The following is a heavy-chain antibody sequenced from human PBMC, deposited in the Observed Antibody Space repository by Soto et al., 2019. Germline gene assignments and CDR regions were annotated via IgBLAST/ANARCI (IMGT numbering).Heavy chain of an antibody. V-gene: IGHV3-23*01. J-gene: IGHJ5*02. Sequence: PGGSLRLSCVASGQTFNRYWMSWVRQAPGKGLEWVSSISGSGGSTYYADSVKGRFTISRDNSKNTLYLQMNSLRAEDTAVYYCAKALNWFDPWGQGTLVTVSS. CDR2: ISGSGGST. CDR3: AKALNWFDP. CDR1: GQTFNRYW.